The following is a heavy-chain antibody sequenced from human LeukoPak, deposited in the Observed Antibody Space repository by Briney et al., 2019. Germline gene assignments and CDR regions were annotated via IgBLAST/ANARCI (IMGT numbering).Heavy chain of an antibody. V-gene: IGHV3-21*01. D-gene: IGHD6-13*01. CDR1: GFTFSGYS. CDR3: ARALVAAAGAHGY. J-gene: IGHJ4*02. Sequence: GGSLRLSCAASGFTFSGYSMNWVRQAPGKGLEWVSSISSSSYIYYADSVKGRFTISRDNAKNSLYLQMNSLRAEDTAVYYCARALVAAAGAHGYWGQGTLVTVSS. CDR2: ISSSSYI.